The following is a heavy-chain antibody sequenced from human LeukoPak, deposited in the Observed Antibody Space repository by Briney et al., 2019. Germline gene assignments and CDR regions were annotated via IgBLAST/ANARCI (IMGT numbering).Heavy chain of an antibody. D-gene: IGHD4-11*01. CDR3: ALHPSSDNNYEGAFDV. Sequence: DLDRGGTNYAQKFQRRVTMTWDTSVNTAYMEMSGLQSDDTAVYYCALHPSSDNNYEGAFDVWGQGTMVTVSS. CDR2: DLDRGGT. J-gene: IGHJ3*01. V-gene: IGHV1-2*02.